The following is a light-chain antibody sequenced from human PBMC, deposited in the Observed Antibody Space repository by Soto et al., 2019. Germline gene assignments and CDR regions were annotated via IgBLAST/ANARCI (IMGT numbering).Light chain of an antibody. Sequence: EIVLTQSPGTLSLSPGERATLSCRASQSVSSNYLAWYQQKPGQAPRLLIYGASRRATGIPDRFSGSGSGTDFTLTISRLEPEDFAVYYCQHSSPYTFGQGTKLEI. CDR1: QSVSSNY. J-gene: IGKJ2*01. V-gene: IGKV3-20*01. CDR3: QHSSPYT. CDR2: GAS.